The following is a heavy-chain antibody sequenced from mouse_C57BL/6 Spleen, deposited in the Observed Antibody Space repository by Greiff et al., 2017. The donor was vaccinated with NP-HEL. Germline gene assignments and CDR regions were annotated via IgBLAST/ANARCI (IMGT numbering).Heavy chain of an antibody. CDR1: GYTFTSYW. CDR3: ARRDGSSYGEYYFDY. D-gene: IGHD1-1*01. CDR2: IDPSDSET. J-gene: IGHJ2*01. Sequence: QVQLQQPGAELVRPGSSVKLSCKASGYTFTSYWMHWVKQRPIQGLEWIGNIDPSDSETHYNQKFKDKATLTVDKSSSTAYMQLSSLTSEDSAVYYCARRDGSSYGEYYFDYWGQGTTLTVSS. V-gene: IGHV1-52*01.